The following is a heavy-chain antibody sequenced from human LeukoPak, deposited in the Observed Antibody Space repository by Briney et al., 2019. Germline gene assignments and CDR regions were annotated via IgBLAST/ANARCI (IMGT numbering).Heavy chain of an antibody. D-gene: IGHD6-13*01. CDR1: GFTVSSNY. CDR2: VYSGGSI. CDR3: VRSSIWYRVSDL. V-gene: IGHV3-66*02. Sequence: GGSLRLSCAASGFTVSSNYMSWVRQAPGKGLEWVSVVYSGGSIYYADSVKGRFTISRDNSKNTLYLQMNSLRAEDTAMYYCVRSSIWYRVSDLWGQGTLVTVSS. J-gene: IGHJ4*02.